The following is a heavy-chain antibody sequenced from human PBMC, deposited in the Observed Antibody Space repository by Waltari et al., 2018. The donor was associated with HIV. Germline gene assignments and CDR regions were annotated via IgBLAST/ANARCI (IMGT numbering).Heavy chain of an antibody. D-gene: IGHD2-15*01. V-gene: IGHV3-30*02. J-gene: IGHJ6*02. CDR3: AKELRSGYSYYYYGMDV. CDR2: IRYYGNTK. CDR1: GFSFSIYG. Sequence: QGQLVESGGGVVQPGGSLRLSCAASGFSFSIYGMHWVRQAPGKGLGWVTFIRYYGNTKYYADSVKGRFTISRDNSKNTLYLQMSSLRAEDTAVYYCAKELRSGYSYYYYGMDVWGQGTTVTVSS.